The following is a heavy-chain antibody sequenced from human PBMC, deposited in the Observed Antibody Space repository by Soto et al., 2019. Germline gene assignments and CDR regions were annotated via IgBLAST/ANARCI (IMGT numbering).Heavy chain of an antibody. CDR2: ISAYNGNT. CDR1: GYTFTSYG. J-gene: IGHJ3*02. V-gene: IGHV1-18*01. D-gene: IGHD2-2*01. CDR3: ASCGSTSCYAPGAAFDI. Sequence: GASVKVSCKASGYTFTSYGISWVRQAPGQGLEWMGWISAYNGNTNYAQKLQGRVTMTTDTSTSTAYMELRSLRSDDTAVYYCASCGSTSCYAPGAAFDIWSQGTMVTVSS.